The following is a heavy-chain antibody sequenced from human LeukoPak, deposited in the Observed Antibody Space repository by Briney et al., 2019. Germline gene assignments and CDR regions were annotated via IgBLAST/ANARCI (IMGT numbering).Heavy chain of an antibody. CDR1: GFTFSSYS. Sequence: GGSLRLSCAASGFTFSSYSMNWVRQAPGKGLEWVSSISSSSSYIYYADSVKGRFTISRDNAKNSLYLQMNSLRAEDTAVYYCARDWVHCSSTSCYHFDYWGQGTLVTVSS. CDR2: ISSSSSYI. CDR3: ARDWVHCSSTSCYHFDY. D-gene: IGHD2-2*01. J-gene: IGHJ4*02. V-gene: IGHV3-21*01.